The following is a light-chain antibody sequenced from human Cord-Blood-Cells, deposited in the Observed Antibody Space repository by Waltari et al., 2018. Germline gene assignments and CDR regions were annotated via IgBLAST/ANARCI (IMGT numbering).Light chain of an antibody. V-gene: IGLV1-40*01. CDR2: GNS. Sequence: QSVLTLPPSVYGAPAQRVPISLTASTSNIAAGHDAHWYQQLPGTAPKLPIYGNSNRPSGVPDRFSGSKSGTSASLAITGLQAEDEADYYCQSYDSSLSGYVFGTGTKVTVL. CDR3: QSYDSSLSGYV. J-gene: IGLJ1*01. CDR1: TSNIAAGHD.